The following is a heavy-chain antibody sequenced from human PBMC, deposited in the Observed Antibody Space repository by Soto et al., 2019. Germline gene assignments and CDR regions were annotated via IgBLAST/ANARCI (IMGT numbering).Heavy chain of an antibody. CDR1: GGSIGSNY. Sequence: SETLSLTCTVSGGSIGSNYWSWIRQPPGKGLEWIGYIYYSGSTHYNPSLKSRVTISVDTSKNQFSLNLTSVTAADTAMYYCARGPATNYYYYMNVWGKGTTVTVSS. J-gene: IGHJ6*03. CDR3: ARGPATNYYYYMNV. D-gene: IGHD1-26*01. CDR2: IYYSGST. V-gene: IGHV4-59*01.